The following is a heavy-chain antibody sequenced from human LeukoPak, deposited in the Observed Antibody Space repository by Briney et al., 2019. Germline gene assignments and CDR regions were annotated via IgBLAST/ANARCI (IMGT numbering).Heavy chain of an antibody. Sequence: ASVKVSCKASGYTFTGYYMHWVRQAPGQGLEWMGWISAYNGNTNYAQKLQGRVTMTTDTSTSTAYMELRSLRSDDTAVYYCARGVCSGGSCYHNDYWGQGTLVTVSS. CDR3: ARGVCSGGSCYHNDY. J-gene: IGHJ4*02. D-gene: IGHD2-15*01. CDR1: GYTFTGYY. V-gene: IGHV1-18*04. CDR2: ISAYNGNT.